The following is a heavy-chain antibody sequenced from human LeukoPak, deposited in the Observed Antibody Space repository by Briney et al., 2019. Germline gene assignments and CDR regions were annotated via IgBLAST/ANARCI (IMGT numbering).Heavy chain of an antibody. Sequence: ASVKVSCKASGYTFTSYYMHWVRQAPGQGLEWMGIINPSGGSTSYAQKFQGRVTMTRDMSTSTVYMELSSLRSEDTAVYYCARGYYYDSSGYYYLDYWGQGTLVTVSS. V-gene: IGHV1-46*01. D-gene: IGHD3-22*01. CDR1: GYTFTSYY. J-gene: IGHJ4*02. CDR3: ARGYYYDSSGYYYLDY. CDR2: INPSGGST.